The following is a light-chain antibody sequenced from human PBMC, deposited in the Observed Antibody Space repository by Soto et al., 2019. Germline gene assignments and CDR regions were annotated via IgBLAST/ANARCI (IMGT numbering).Light chain of an antibody. CDR1: QAISTW. Sequence: DIQMTQSPSSVSASVGDRVTITCRASQAISTWLAWYQQKPGKAPKLLIYAASNLQTGVPSRFSGSGTDFTLTISSLQPEDFATYYCQQANSFPRTFGQGTKVEIK. CDR3: QQANSFPRT. V-gene: IGKV1D-12*01. CDR2: AAS. J-gene: IGKJ1*01.